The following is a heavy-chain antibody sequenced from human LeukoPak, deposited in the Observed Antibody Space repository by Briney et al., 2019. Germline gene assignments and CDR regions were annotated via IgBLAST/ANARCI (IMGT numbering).Heavy chain of an antibody. Sequence: SETLSLTCTVSGGSISSFYWNWIRQPAGKGLEWIGRLLTGGSPIYNPSLKSRVTISVDKSKNQFSLKLSSVTAADTAVYYCARDEGSGHYDSWGQGTLVTVSS. J-gene: IGHJ4*02. CDR1: GGSISSFY. CDR3: ARDEGSGHYDS. D-gene: IGHD3-3*01. CDR2: LLTGGSP. V-gene: IGHV4-4*07.